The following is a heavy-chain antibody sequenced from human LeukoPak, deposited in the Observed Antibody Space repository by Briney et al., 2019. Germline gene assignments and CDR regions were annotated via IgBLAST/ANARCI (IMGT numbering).Heavy chain of an antibody. V-gene: IGHV3-7*01. CDR3: ATGGIDSRYYFDN. CDR1: GFTFSSYW. J-gene: IGHJ4*02. D-gene: IGHD3-10*01. Sequence: GGSLRLSCAASGFTFSSYWMSWVRQAPGKGLEWVANIKQDGSEKYYVDSVKGRFTISRDNAKNTLYLQMNSLRVEDTAVYYCATGGIDSRYYFDNWGQGTLVTVSS. CDR2: IKQDGSEK.